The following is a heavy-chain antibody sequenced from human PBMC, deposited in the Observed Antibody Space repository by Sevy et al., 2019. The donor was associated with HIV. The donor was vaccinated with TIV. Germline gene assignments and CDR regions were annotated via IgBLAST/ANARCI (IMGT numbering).Heavy chain of an antibody. Sequence: GGPLRLSCAASGFTFSSYAMSWVRQAPGKGLEWVSAISGSGGSTYYADSVKGRFTISRDNSKNTLYLQMNSLRAEDTAVYYCAKFRSRGIVGATRGDYLDYWGQGTLVTVSS. CDR2: ISGSGGST. D-gene: IGHD1-26*01. J-gene: IGHJ4*02. CDR3: AKFRSRGIVGATRGDYLDY. CDR1: GFTFSSYA. V-gene: IGHV3-23*01.